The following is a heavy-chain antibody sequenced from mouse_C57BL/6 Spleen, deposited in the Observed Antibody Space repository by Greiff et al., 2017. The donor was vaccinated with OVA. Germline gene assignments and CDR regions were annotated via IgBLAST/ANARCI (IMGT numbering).Heavy chain of an antibody. CDR3: VRDKWGYAMDY. Sequence: EVHLVESGGGLVQPKGSLKLSCAASGFSFNTYAMNWVRQAPGKGLEWVARIRSKSNNYATYYADSVKDRFTISRDDSESMLYLQMNNLKTEDTAMYYCVRDKWGYAMDYWGQGTSVTVSS. CDR2: IRSKSNNYAT. V-gene: IGHV10-1*01. CDR1: GFSFNTYA. J-gene: IGHJ4*01.